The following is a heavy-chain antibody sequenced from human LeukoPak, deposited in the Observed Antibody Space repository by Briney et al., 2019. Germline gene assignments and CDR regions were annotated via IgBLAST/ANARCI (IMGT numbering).Heavy chain of an antibody. J-gene: IGHJ6*03. CDR1: GFTFSSYA. Sequence: GGSLRLSCAASGFTFSSYAMSWVRQAPGKGLEWVSAISASGGSTYYADSVKGRFTISRDNSKNTLFLQMNSLRAEDTAVYYCAKNGDRGAYCSGGSCYPYYYYNMDVWGKGTTVTISS. CDR3: AKNGDRGAYCSGGSCYPYYYYNMDV. CDR2: ISASGGST. D-gene: IGHD2-15*01. V-gene: IGHV3-23*01.